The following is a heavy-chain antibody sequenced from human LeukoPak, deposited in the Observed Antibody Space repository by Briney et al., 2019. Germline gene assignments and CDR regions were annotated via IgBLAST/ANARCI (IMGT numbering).Heavy chain of an antibody. CDR1: GFTFSNYA. J-gene: IGHJ4*02. Sequence: PGGSLRLSCAASGFTFSNYAMSWVRQAPGKGLEWVSAISGSGGSTYYADSVKGRFTISRDNSKNTLYLQMNSLRAEDTAVYYCAKIPERWLQPSRGIDYWGQGTLVTVSS. CDR3: AKIPERWLQPSRGIDY. CDR2: ISGSGGST. D-gene: IGHD5-12*01. V-gene: IGHV3-23*01.